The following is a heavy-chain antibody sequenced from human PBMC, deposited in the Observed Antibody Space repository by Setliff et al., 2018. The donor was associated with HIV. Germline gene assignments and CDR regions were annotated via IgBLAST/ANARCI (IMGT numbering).Heavy chain of an antibody. J-gene: IGHJ4*02. V-gene: IGHV4-39*02. D-gene: IGHD2-2*01. CDR2: IYYSGSA. Sequence: PSETLSLTCAVSGGSIRDSKYFWGWIRQSPGKGLEWIGSIYYSGSAYYSPSLKSRVTISVDTSKDHFSLKLNSVTAADTAVYYCVTSSSWSSRLNFWGPGMLVTVSS. CDR1: GGSIRDSKYF. CDR3: VTSSSWSSRLNF.